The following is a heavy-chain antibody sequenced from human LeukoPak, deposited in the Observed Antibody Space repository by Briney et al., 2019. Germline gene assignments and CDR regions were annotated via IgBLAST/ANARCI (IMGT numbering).Heavy chain of an antibody. CDR3: ARAPTIFGVVSVWFDP. V-gene: IGHV1-46*01. CDR2: INPSGGST. D-gene: IGHD3-3*01. Sequence: ASVKVSCKASGYTFTGYYMHWVRQAPGQGLEWMGIINPSGGSTSYAQKFQGRVTMTRDMSTSTVYMELSSLRSEDTAVYYCARAPTIFGVVSVWFDPWGQGTLVTVSS. CDR1: GYTFTGYY. J-gene: IGHJ5*02.